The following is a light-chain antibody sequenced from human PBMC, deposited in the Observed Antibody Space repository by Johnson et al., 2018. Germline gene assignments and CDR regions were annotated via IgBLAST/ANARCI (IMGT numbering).Light chain of an antibody. CDR1: SSNIGNNY. V-gene: IGLV1-51*02. Sequence: QSVLTQPPSVSAAPGQKVTISCSGSSSNIGNNYVSWYQQLPGTAPKLLIYENNKRPSGIPDRFSGSKSGTSATLGITGLPTGDEADYYCGTGDRSLSAGKVFGTWTKVTVL. CDR2: ENN. CDR3: GTGDRSLSAGKV. J-gene: IGLJ1*01.